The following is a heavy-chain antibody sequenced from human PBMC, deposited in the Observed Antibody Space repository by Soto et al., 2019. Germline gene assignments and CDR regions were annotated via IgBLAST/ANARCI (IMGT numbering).Heavy chain of an antibody. V-gene: IGHV1-2*04. CDR3: ARQYYDFWSGYSSPYYFDY. J-gene: IGHJ4*02. Sequence: QVQLVQSGAEVKKPGASVKVSCKASGYTFTGYYMHWVRQAPGQGLEWMGWINPNSGGTNYAQKFQGWVTMTRYTSISTAYMELSRLRSDDTAVYYCARQYYDFWSGYSSPYYFDYWGQGTLVTVSS. CDR2: INPNSGGT. D-gene: IGHD3-3*01. CDR1: GYTFTGYY.